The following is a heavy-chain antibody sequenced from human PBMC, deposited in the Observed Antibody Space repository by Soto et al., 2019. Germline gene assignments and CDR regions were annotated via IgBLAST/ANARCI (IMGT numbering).Heavy chain of an antibody. CDR3: ARDVTMTTVTHYYYYGMDV. D-gene: IGHD4-17*01. V-gene: IGHV4-4*02. Sequence: SETLSLTCAVSGGSISSSNWWSWVRQPPGKGLEWIGEIYHSGSTNYNPFLKSRVTISVDKSKNQFSLKLSSVTAADTAVYYCARDVTMTTVTHYYYYGMDVWGQGTTVTVSS. J-gene: IGHJ6*02. CDR2: IYHSGST. CDR1: GGSISSSNW.